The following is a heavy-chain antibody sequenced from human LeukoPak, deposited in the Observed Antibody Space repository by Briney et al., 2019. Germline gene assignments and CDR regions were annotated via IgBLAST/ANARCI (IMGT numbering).Heavy chain of an antibody. J-gene: IGHJ4*02. CDR1: GATFSSYT. CDR3: ARDRRGSTTADY. V-gene: IGHV1-69*04. CDR2: IIPILGIA. D-gene: IGHD2-2*01. Sequence: SVKVSCKASGATFSSYTISWVRQAPGQGLEWMGRIIPILGIANYAQKFQGRVTITADKSRSTAYREMSSLRSEDTAVYYCARDRRGSTTADYWGQGTLVTASS.